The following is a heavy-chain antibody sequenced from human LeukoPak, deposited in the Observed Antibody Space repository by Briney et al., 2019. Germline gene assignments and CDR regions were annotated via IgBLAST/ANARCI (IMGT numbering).Heavy chain of an antibody. CDR2: ISYSGTP. CDR3: ARDRYGDFEDY. D-gene: IGHD4-17*01. J-gene: IGHJ4*01. V-gene: IGHV4-30-4*08. Sequence: SQTLSLTCNVSGASINTADYYWTWIPQPPGKGLEWIGYISYSGTPYYNPSLNSRVTISLDTSKNQFSLKLNSVTAADTAMYYCARDRYGDFEDYWGHGTLVTVSS. CDR1: GASINTADYY.